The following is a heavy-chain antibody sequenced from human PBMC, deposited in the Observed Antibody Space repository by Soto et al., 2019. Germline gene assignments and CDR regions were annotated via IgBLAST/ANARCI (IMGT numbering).Heavy chain of an antibody. D-gene: IGHD6-6*01. CDR3: ARDDSSSPNYYYGMDV. Sequence: GASVKVSCKASGYTFTSYGISWVRQAPGQGLEWMGWISAYNGNTNYAQKLQGRVTMTTDTSTSTAYMELRSLRSDDTAVYYCARDDSSSPNYYYGMDVWGQGTTVTVSS. CDR2: ISAYNGNT. CDR1: GYTFTSYG. V-gene: IGHV1-18*04. J-gene: IGHJ6*02.